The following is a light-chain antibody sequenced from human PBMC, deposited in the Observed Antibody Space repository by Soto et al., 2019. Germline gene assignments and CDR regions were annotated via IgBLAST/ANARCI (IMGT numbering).Light chain of an antibody. J-gene: IGKJ2*01. CDR2: GAS. Sequence: ESVLAQSPDTLSLSPGEGATLSCRSSQTVISSYLAWYHQKPGQAPRLLIYGASNRATGIPDRFRGSGSETDFTLTMSGVEPEDSAMYFCQKYDTSPYTFGQGTKLEI. V-gene: IGKV3-20*01. CDR3: QKYDTSPYT. CDR1: QTVISSY.